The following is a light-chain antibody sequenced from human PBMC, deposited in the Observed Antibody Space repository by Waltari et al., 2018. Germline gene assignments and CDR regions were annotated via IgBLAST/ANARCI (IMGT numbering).Light chain of an antibody. CDR3: QQYNTYSR. Sequence: DIQMTQSPSTLSASVGDTITITCRASQSISNYLAWYQQKPGKAPKLLFYKASSSGSGVPSRFSGSGSGTEFTLTISSLQPDDFATYYCQQYNTYSRFGQGTKLEIK. V-gene: IGKV1-5*03. CDR2: KAS. CDR1: QSISNY. J-gene: IGKJ2*03.